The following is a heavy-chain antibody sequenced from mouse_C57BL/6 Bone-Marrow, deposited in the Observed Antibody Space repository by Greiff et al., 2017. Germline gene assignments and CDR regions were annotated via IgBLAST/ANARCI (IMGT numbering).Heavy chain of an antibody. D-gene: IGHD1-1*01. CDR3: ESGPWVGSSNV. CDR2: IYPSDGST. V-gene: IGHV1-85*01. Sequence: QVQLQQSGPELVKPGASVKLSCKASGYTFTSYDLNWVKQRPGQGLEWIGWIYPSDGSTKYNEKFKGKATLTVDTSSSTAYMELHSLTSEDSAVYVCESGPWVGSSNVWGTGTTVTVSS. J-gene: IGHJ1*03. CDR1: GYTFTSYD.